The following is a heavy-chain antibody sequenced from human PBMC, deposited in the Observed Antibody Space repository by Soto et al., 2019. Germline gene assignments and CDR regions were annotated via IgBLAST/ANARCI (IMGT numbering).Heavy chain of an antibody. CDR2: IIPIFGTA. Sequence: QVQLVQSGAEVKKPGSSVKVSCKASGGTFSSYAISWVRQAPGQGLEWMGGIIPIFGTANYAPKFQGRVTITADESTSTAYMELSSLRSEDTAVYYCASWDTATPLGYYYGMDVWGQGTTVTVSS. J-gene: IGHJ6*02. CDR1: GGTFSSYA. CDR3: ASWDTATPLGYYYGMDV. D-gene: IGHD5-18*01. V-gene: IGHV1-69*12.